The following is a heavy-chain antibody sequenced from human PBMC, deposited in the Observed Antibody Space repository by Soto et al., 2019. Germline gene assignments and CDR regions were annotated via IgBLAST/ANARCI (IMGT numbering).Heavy chain of an antibody. J-gene: IGHJ4*02. CDR1: GFTFSSYA. V-gene: IGHV3-23*01. CDR2: ISGSGGST. D-gene: IGHD3-10*01. CDR3: AKDRAYYGSIDY. Sequence: GGSLRLSXAASGFTFSSYAMSWVRQAPGKGLEWVSAISGSGGSTYYADSVKGRFTISRDNSKNTLYLQMNSLRAEDTAVYYCAKDRAYYGSIDYWGQGTLVTVSS.